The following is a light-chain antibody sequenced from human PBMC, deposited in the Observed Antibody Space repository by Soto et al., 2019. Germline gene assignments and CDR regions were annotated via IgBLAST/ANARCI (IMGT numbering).Light chain of an antibody. CDR3: LQDSIYPWT. J-gene: IGKJ1*01. CDR1: QDIRNN. Sequence: AIQLTQSPSSLSASVGDRVTITCRASQDIRNNLGWYQQKPGRAPKLLIFTVSGLQSGVPSRFSGRGSGTDFTLTISSLQPEDFATYYCLQDSIYPWTFGQGTKVDIK. CDR2: TVS. V-gene: IGKV1-6*02.